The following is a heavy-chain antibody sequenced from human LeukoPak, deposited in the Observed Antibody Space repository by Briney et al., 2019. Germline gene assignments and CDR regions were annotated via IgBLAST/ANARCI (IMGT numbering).Heavy chain of an antibody. CDR1: GGTFSSYA. Sequence: ASVKVSCKASGGTFSSYAISRVRQAPGQGPEWMGRIIPIFGIANYAQKFQGRVTITADKSTGTASMELSSLRSEDTAVYYCATHLAYCGGDCYFDPWGQGTLVTVSS. CDR2: IIPIFGIA. D-gene: IGHD2-21*02. V-gene: IGHV1-69*04. J-gene: IGHJ5*02. CDR3: ATHLAYCGGDCYFDP.